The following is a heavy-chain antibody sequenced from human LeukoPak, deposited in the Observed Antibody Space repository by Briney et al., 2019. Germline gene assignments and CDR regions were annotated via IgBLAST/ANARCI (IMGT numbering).Heavy chain of an antibody. D-gene: IGHD2-2*01. Sequence: SEALSLTCTVSGGSISSYYWSWIRQPPGKGLEWIGYIYYSGSTNYNPSLKSRVTISVDTSKNQFSLKLSSVTAADTAVYYCARDRSCSSTSCPAHYYYYGMDVWGQGTTVTVSS. V-gene: IGHV4-59*01. J-gene: IGHJ6*02. CDR2: IYYSGST. CDR1: GGSISSYY. CDR3: ARDRSCSSTSCPAHYYYYGMDV.